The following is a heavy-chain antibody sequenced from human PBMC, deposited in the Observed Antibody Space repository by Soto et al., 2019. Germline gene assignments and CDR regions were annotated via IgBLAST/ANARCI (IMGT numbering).Heavy chain of an antibody. CDR1: GFTFSNYG. D-gene: IGHD1-26*01. J-gene: IGHJ4*02. CDR2: ISDGGDKR. CDR3: AKARVRIVGANSFDY. Sequence: HPGGSLRLSCVGSGFTFSNYGMHWVRQPPGKGLEWVALISDGGDKRYYADSVRGRLIISRDNSKDTLYLQMNSLGPDDTAVYFCAKARVRIVGANSFDYWGQGTPVTVSS. V-gene: IGHV3-30*18.